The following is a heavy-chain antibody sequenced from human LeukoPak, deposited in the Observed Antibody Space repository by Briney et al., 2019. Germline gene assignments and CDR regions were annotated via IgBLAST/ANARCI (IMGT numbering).Heavy chain of an antibody. CDR1: GFTFSSYG. Sequence: GGSLRLSCAASGFTFSSYGMHWVRQAPSKGLEWVAFIRYDGNNKYYADSVKGRFTISRDNSKNTLYLQMNSLRAEDTAVYYCARDRVVSREPAAFDIWGQGTMVTVSS. D-gene: IGHD2-15*01. V-gene: IGHV3-30*02. CDR2: IRYDGNNK. CDR3: ARDRVVSREPAAFDI. J-gene: IGHJ3*02.